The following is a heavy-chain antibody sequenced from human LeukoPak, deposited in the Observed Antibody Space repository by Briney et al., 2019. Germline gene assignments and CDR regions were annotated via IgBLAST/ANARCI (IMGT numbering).Heavy chain of an antibody. Sequence: SETLSLTCTVSGGSISSYYWSWIRQPPGKGLEWIGYIYYSGSTNYNPSLKSRVTISVDTSKNQFSLKLSSVTAADTAVYYCARARIAAAGYYYMDVWGKGTTVTVSS. CDR1: GGSISSYY. CDR3: ARARIAAAGYYYMDV. D-gene: IGHD6-13*01. CDR2: IYYSGST. V-gene: IGHV4-59*01. J-gene: IGHJ6*03.